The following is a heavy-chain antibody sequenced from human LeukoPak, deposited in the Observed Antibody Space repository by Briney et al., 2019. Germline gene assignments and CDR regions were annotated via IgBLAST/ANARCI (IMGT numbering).Heavy chain of an antibody. V-gene: IGHV3-74*01. CDR2: INSDGSST. CDR3: ARDTYYYDSSGYFVEDSFDY. Sequence: GGSLRLSCAASGFTFSSYWMHWVRQAPGKGLVWASRINSDGSSTSYADSVKGRFTISRDNAKNTLYLQMNSLRAEDTAVYYCARDTYYYDSSGYFVEDSFDYWGQGTLVTVSS. CDR1: GFTFSSYW. D-gene: IGHD3-22*01. J-gene: IGHJ4*02.